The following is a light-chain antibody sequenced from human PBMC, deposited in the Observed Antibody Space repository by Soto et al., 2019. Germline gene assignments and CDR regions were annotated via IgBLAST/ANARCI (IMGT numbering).Light chain of an antibody. V-gene: IGLV2-8*01. CDR3: SSHAGSKRV. Sequence: SVLTQPSSASGSPGQSVTISCTGTSSDVGGYNYVSWYQQHPGKAPKLMIYEVNKRPSGVPDRFSGSKSGNTASLTVSGLQAEDEGDYYCSSHAGSKRVFGTGTKVTVL. CDR2: EVN. CDR1: SSDVGGYNY. J-gene: IGLJ1*01.